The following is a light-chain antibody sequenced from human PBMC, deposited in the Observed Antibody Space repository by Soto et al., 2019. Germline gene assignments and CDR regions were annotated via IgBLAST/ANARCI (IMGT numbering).Light chain of an antibody. CDR3: QQYNNWPLT. V-gene: IGKV3-15*01. CDR2: GAS. Sequence: EVVMTQSPATLSVSPGERVTLSCRASQSVRDNLAWYQQKPGQPPRLLIYGASTRATGPPARFSGSGSGTDFTLTISSLQSEDFAVYYCQQYNNWPLTFGPGTKVDL. J-gene: IGKJ3*01. CDR1: QSVRDN.